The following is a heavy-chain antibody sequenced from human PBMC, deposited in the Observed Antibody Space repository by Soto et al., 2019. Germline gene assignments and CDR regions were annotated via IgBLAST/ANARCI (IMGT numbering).Heavy chain of an antibody. D-gene: IGHD2-2*01. CDR3: ARDRDYFSNTICPVYRFDP. Sequence: ASVKVSCKASGYTFTNYPMHWVRQAPGQSLEWMGWINPGNGNTEYSQKFQGRVTLTRDTSASTVYMELSSLISEDSAVYFCARDRDYFSNTICPVYRFDPCGQVSLVTVSS. CDR1: GYTFTNYP. J-gene: IGHJ5*02. CDR2: INPGNGNT. V-gene: IGHV1-3*01.